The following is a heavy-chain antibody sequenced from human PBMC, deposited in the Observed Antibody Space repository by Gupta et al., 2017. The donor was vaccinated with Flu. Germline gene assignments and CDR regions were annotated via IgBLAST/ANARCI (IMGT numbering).Heavy chain of an antibody. D-gene: IGHD3-10*01. Sequence: QVQLQQWGAGLLKPSETLSLTCAVYGGSFSGYYWSWIRQPPGKGLEWIGEINHSGSTNYNPSLKSRVTISVDTSKNQFSLKLSSVTAADTAVYYCARGRLNDGRVRGVIIRNWFDPWGQGTLVTVSS. CDR3: ARGRLNDGRVRGVIIRNWFDP. CDR2: INHSGST. CDR1: GGSFSGYY. J-gene: IGHJ5*02. V-gene: IGHV4-34*01.